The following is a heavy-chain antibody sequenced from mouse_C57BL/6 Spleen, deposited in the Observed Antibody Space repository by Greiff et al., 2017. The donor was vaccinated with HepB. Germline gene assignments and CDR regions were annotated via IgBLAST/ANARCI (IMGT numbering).Heavy chain of an antibody. CDR2: ILPGSGST. CDR3: ARSGSGYRGAMDY. CDR1: GYTFTGYW. D-gene: IGHD3-2*02. J-gene: IGHJ4*01. V-gene: IGHV1-9*01. Sequence: QVQLQQSGAELMKPGASVKLSCKATGYTFTGYWIEWVKQRPGHGLEWIGEILPGSGSTNYNEKFKGKATFTVDTSSNTAYMQLSSLTTEDSAIYYCARSGSGYRGAMDYWGQGTSVTVSS.